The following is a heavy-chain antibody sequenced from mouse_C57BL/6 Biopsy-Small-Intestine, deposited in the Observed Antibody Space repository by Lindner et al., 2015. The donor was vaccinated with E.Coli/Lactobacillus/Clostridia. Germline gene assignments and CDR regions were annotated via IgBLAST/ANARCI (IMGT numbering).Heavy chain of an antibody. D-gene: IGHD2-3*01. CDR3: ARNIYDGYYPFAMDS. J-gene: IGHJ4*01. V-gene: IGHV1-18*01. CDR1: GYKFSDYN. Sequence: VQLQESGPELVKPGASVKISCKASGYKFSDYNMDWVKQSHGKSLEWIGDINPNNGGTIYNQKFKGKATLTVDKSSSTAYMELRSLTSEDTAVYYCARNIYDGYYPFAMDSWGQGTSVTVSS. CDR2: INPNNGGT.